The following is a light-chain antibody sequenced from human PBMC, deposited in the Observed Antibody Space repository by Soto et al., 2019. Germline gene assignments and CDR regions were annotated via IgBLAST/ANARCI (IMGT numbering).Light chain of an antibody. J-gene: IGKJ1*01. CDR2: GAS. V-gene: IGKV3-20*01. Sequence: EIVLTQSPGTLSLSPGERATLSCRASQSVSNNYLAWYQQKPGQAPRLLIYGASSRATGIPDRFTGSGSGTDFTLTISRLEPEDFAVFYCQQYGSSPTWTFDQGTKVEI. CDR3: QQYGSSPTWT. CDR1: QSVSNNY.